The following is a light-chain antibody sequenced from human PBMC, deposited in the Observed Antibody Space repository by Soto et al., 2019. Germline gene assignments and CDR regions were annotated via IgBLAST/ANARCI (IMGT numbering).Light chain of an antibody. CDR2: GGS. Sequence: EIVLTQSPGTLPLSPGERATLSCRASQSVSSSYLAWYQQKPGQAPRLLIYGGSIRATGIPDRFSGSGSGTDFTLTISRLEPEDFAVYFCQCQPYGVSSVYTFGQGTKLEIK. J-gene: IGKJ2*01. CDR1: QSVSSSY. CDR3: QCQPYGVSSVYT. V-gene: IGKV3-20*01.